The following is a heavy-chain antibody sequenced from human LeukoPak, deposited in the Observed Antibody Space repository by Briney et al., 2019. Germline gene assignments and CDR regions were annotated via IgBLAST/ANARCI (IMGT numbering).Heavy chain of an antibody. Sequence: VGSLRLSCAASGFTFSSYAMSWVRQAPGKGLEWVSAISGSGASTYYADSVKGRFTISRDNSKNTLYLQMDSLRAEDTAVYYCAKRDFDDYFDSWGQGTLVSVSS. J-gene: IGHJ4*02. V-gene: IGHV3-23*01. CDR1: GFTFSSYA. CDR2: ISGSGAST. CDR3: AKRDFDDYFDS. D-gene: IGHD3-9*01.